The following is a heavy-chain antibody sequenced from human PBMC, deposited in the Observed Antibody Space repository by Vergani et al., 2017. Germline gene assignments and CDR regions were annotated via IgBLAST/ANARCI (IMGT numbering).Heavy chain of an antibody. J-gene: IGHJ4*02. CDR1: GYPFTSYG. V-gene: IGHV1-18*01. CDR2: ISAYNGNT. CDR3: ARDVLYCSSTSCYTAWWTGDPRGLDY. D-gene: IGHD2-2*02. Sequence: QVQLVQSGAEVKKPGASVKVSCKASGYPFTSYGISWVRQAPGQGLEWMGWISAYNGNTNYAQKLQGRVTMTTDTSTSTAYMELRSLRSDDTAVYYWARDVLYCSSTSCYTAWWTGDPRGLDYWGQGTLVTVSS.